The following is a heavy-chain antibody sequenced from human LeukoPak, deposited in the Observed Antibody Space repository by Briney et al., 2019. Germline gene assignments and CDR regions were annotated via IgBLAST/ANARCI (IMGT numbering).Heavy chain of an antibody. Sequence: GESLTLSCTGSGYSFTSYWIGWVRQMPGKGLEWMGIIYPGDSDTRYSPSFQGQVTISADKSISTAYLQWSSLKASDTAMYYCARQLLPSQIKAFDIWGQGTMVIVSS. J-gene: IGHJ3*02. CDR1: GYSFTSYW. CDR2: IYPGDSDT. CDR3: ARQLLPSQIKAFDI. V-gene: IGHV5-51*01.